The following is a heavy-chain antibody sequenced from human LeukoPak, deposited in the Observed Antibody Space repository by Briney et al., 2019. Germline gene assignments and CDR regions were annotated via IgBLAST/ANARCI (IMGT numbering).Heavy chain of an antibody. CDR1: GFTLSTYW. Sequence: GGSLRLSCAASGFTLSTYWMSWVRQAPGKGLEWVANIKQDGSEKYYVDSVEGRFTISRDNARNSLYLQMNRLRAEDTAVYYCARDQASVSTKWEDYWGQGTLVIVSS. CDR2: IKQDGSEK. CDR3: ARDQASVSTKWEDY. D-gene: IGHD1-26*01. V-gene: IGHV3-7*01. J-gene: IGHJ4*02.